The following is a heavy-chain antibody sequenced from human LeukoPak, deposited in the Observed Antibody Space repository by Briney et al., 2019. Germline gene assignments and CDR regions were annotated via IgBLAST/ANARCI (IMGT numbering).Heavy chain of an antibody. CDR3: AKDLRQQLIPDY. D-gene: IGHD6-13*01. V-gene: IGHV1-18*01. CDR1: GYTFTSYG. J-gene: IGHJ4*02. CDR2: ISAYNGNT. Sequence: ASVKVSCKASGYTFTSYGISWVRQAPGQGLEWMGWISAYNGNTNYAQKLQGRVTMTTDTSTSTAYMELRSLRSDDTAVYYCAKDLRQQLIPDYWGQGTLVTVSS.